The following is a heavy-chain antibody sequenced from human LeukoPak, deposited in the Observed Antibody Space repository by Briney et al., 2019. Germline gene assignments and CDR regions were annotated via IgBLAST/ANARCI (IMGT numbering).Heavy chain of an antibody. CDR3: ARGSSWSGYSVWFDP. CDR2: IYSGGST. V-gene: IGHV3-53*01. CDR1: GFTVSSNY. D-gene: IGHD3-3*01. J-gene: IGHJ5*02. Sequence: GGSLRLSCAASGFTVSSNYMSWVRQAPGKGLEWVSVIYSGGSTYYADSVKGRFTISRDNSKNTLYLQMNSLGAEDTAVYYCARGSSWSGYSVWFDPWGQGTLVTVSS.